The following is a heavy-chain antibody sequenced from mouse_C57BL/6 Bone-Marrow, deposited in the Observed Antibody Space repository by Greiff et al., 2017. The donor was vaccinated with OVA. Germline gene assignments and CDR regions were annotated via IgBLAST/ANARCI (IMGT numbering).Heavy chain of an antibody. Sequence: EVHLVESGGGLVQPGGSLKLSCAASGFTFSDYYMYWVRQTPEKRLEWVAYISNGGGSTYYPDTVKGRFTISRDNAKNTLYLQMSRLKSEDTAMYYCARRGYYYGPFYAMDYWGQGTSVTVSS. CDR1: GFTFSDYY. D-gene: IGHD1-1*01. V-gene: IGHV5-12*01. CDR2: ISNGGGST. CDR3: ARRGYYYGPFYAMDY. J-gene: IGHJ4*01.